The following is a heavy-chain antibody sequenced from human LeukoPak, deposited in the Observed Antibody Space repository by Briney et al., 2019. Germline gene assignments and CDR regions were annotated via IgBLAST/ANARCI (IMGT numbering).Heavy chain of an antibody. CDR1: GFTFSTYA. CDR2: ISGSGDST. CDR3: AKAIWFGELRGTPFDY. Sequence: GGSLRLSCAASGFTFSTYAVNWVRQAPGKGLEWVSTISGSGDSTYYADSVKGRFTISRDNSKDTLYLQMESLRAEDTAVYYCAKAIWFGELRGTPFDYWGQGTLVTVSS. V-gene: IGHV3-23*01. D-gene: IGHD3-10*01. J-gene: IGHJ4*02.